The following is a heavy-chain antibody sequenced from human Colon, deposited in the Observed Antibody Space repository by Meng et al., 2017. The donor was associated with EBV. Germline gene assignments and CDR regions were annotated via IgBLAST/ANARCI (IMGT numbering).Heavy chain of an antibody. CDR3: ARVGAYCGGDCYHPR. D-gene: IGHD2-21*02. J-gene: IGHJ4*02. CDR1: GGSLRSRNW. V-gene: IGHV4-4*02. Sequence: QVQRPGAGPGGVRPAGTLSLTCAVCGGSLRSRNWWSWVRQPPGKGLEWIGEIYHSGSTNYNPSLKSRVTISVDESKNQFSLRLSSVTAADTAVYYCARVGAYCGGDCYHPRWGQGTLVTVSS. CDR2: IYHSGST.